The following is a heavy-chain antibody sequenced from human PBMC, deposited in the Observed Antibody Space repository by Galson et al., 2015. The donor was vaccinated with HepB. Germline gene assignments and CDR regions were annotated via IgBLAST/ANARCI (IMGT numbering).Heavy chain of an antibody. J-gene: IGHJ4*02. D-gene: IGHD3-3*01. CDR2: ISGSGGST. V-gene: IGHV3-23*01. CDR1: GFTFSSYA. CDR3: AKVPYYDFWSGYSLGY. Sequence: SLRLSCAASGFTFSSYAMSWVRQAPGKGLEWVSAISGSGGSTYYADSVKGRFTISRDNSKNTLYLQMNSLRAEDTAVYYCAKVPYYDFWSGYSLGYWGQGTLVTVSS.